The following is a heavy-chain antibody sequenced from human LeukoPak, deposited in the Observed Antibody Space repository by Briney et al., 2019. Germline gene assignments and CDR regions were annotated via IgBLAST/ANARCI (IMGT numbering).Heavy chain of an antibody. D-gene: IGHD6-6*01. CDR3: AKLSSWQLVRAADY. CDR2: ISGSGGST. Sequence: GGSLRLSCAASGFTFSSYAMSWVRQAPGKGLEWVSAISGSGGSTYYADSVKGRFTISRDNSKNSLYLQMNSLRAEDTAVYYCAKLSSWQLVRAADYWGQGTLVTVSS. J-gene: IGHJ4*02. V-gene: IGHV3-23*01. CDR1: GFTFSSYA.